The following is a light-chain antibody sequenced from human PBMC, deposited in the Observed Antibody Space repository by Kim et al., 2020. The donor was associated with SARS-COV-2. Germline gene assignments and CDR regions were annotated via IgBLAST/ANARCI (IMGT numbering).Light chain of an antibody. Sequence: KTVTISSTGSSRSLASNYVQWDQQRPSSAPTTVIYEDNQRPSGVPDRFSGSIDSSSNSASLTISGLKTEDEADHYCQSYDSSTHWVFGGGPKRIVL. CDR1: SRSLASNY. J-gene: IGLJ3*02. CDR3: QSYDSSTHWV. V-gene: IGLV6-57*02. CDR2: EDN.